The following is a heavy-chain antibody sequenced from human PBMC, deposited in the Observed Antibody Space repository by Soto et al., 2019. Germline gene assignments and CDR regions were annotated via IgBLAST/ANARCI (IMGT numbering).Heavy chain of an antibody. J-gene: IGHJ5*02. Sequence: ASVKVSCKASGYTSTGYYIYWMRQAPGQGLEWMGWINPNSGGTNYAQKFQGWVTMTRDTSISTAYMELSRLRSDDAAVYYCARSRGYSGYDYGNWFDPWGQGTLVTVSS. CDR1: GYTSTGYY. V-gene: IGHV1-2*04. CDR2: INPNSGGT. D-gene: IGHD5-12*01. CDR3: ARSRGYSGYDYGNWFDP.